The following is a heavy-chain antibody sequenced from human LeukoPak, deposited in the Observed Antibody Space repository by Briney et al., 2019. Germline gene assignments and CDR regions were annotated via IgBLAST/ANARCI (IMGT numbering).Heavy chain of an antibody. D-gene: IGHD3-22*01. V-gene: IGHV4-38-2*02. CDR1: GYSISSGYY. Sequence: SETLSLTCTVSGYSISSGYYWGWIRQPPGKGLEWIGSIYHSGSTYYNPSLKSRVTISVDTSKNQFSLKLSSVTAADTAVYYCARRVGYDSSGYYDYWGQGTLVTVSS. J-gene: IGHJ4*02. CDR2: IYHSGST. CDR3: ARRVGYDSSGYYDY.